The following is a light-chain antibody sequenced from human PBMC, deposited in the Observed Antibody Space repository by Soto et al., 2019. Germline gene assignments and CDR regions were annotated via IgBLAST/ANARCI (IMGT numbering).Light chain of an antibody. CDR2: DVS. CDR3: SSYTSSSL. Sequence: QSALTQPASVSGSPGQSITISCTGTSSDVGGYNYVSWYQQHPGKAPKLMIYDVSNRPSGVSNRFSGSKSGYTASLTISGLQAEDEADYYCSSYTSSSLFGGGTKLTVL. CDR1: SSDVGGYNY. V-gene: IGLV2-14*01. J-gene: IGLJ2*01.